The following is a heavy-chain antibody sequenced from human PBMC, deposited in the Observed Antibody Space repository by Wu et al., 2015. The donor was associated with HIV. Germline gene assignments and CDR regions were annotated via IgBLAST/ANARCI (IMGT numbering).Heavy chain of an antibody. CDR2: MNSNNGKT. J-gene: IGHJ6*02. Sequence: QVQLVQSGAEVKKPGASVKVSCQASGYTITTYDFNWVRQAHGQGLEWMGWMNSNNGKTGYGQKFQGRVAMTRNISTRTAYMELSGLKSEDTAVYYCATSYYGSGSYPTFYYYYAMDVWGQGTTVTVSS. D-gene: IGHD3-10*01. CDR3: ATSYYGSGSYPTFYYYYAMDV. CDR1: GYTITTYD. V-gene: IGHV1-8*01.